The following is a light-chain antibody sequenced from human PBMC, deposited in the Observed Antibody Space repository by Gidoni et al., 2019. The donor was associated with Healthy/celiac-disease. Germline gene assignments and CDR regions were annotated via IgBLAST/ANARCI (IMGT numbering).Light chain of an antibody. CDR1: QSVSSN. Sequence: EIVMTQSPATLSVSPGERATLSCRASQSVSSNLAWYQQKPGQAPRLLIYGASTRATGIPARFSGSGSGTEFTLTISSLQSEDFAVYYCQQYNNWPLTFXGXTKMEIK. CDR3: QQYNNWPLT. V-gene: IGKV3-15*01. J-gene: IGKJ4*01. CDR2: GAS.